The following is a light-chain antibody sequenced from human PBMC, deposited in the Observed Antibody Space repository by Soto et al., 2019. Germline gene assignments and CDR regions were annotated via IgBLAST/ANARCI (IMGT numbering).Light chain of an antibody. V-gene: IGKV3D-20*02. CDR2: GAS. Sequence: EIVLTQSPDTLSLSPGERATLSCRASQSVSSDYLAWYQQKPGQAPRLLIYGASSRATGIPDRFSGSGSGTEFSLTISSLEPEDFAVYYCQQRSNWPPAFGGGTKVEIK. CDR3: QQRSNWPPA. J-gene: IGKJ4*01. CDR1: QSVSSDY.